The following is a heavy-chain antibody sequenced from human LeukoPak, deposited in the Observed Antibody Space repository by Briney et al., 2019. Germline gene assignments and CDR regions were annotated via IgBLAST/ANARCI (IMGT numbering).Heavy chain of an antibody. V-gene: IGHV4-39*01. CDR2: IHSRGST. CDR1: GGSIRGSNYY. Sequence: PSETLSLTCTVSGGSIRGSNYYWGWIRQPPGQGLEWIGSIHSRGSTYYNPSLESRVTMFVDTSKNQFSLMLDSVTAADTAEYYCARHYDNFWGDYWGPMGYWGQGTLVTVSS. CDR3: ARHYDNFWGDYWGPMGY. D-gene: IGHD3-3*01. J-gene: IGHJ4*02.